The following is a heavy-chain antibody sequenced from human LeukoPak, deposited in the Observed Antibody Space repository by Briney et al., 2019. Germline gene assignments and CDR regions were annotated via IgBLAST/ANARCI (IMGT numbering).Heavy chain of an antibody. CDR1: GYTFTDYY. V-gene: IGHV1-69-2*01. CDR3: ATAVVVVAATSWFDP. D-gene: IGHD2-15*01. Sequence: ASVKVSCMVSGYTFTDYYMHWVQQAPGKGLEWMGLVDPEDGETIYAEKFQGRVTITADTSTDTAYMELSSLRSEDTAVYYCATAVVVVAATSWFDPWGQGTLVTVSS. CDR2: VDPEDGET. J-gene: IGHJ5*02.